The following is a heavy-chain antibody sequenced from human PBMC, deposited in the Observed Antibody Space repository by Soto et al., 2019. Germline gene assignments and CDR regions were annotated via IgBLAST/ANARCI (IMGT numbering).Heavy chain of an antibody. CDR2: IYSSGST. J-gene: IGHJ5*02. CDR3: TRGPGSYNWFDL. CDR1: GGSISGNY. V-gene: IGHV4-4*07. D-gene: IGHD3-10*01. Sequence: PSETLSLTCIVSGGSISGNYWSWIRQPAGKGLEWIGRIYSSGSTSYNPSLKSRVIMAEDTSKNQFSLKLGSVTAADTAVYYCTRGPGSYNWFDLWGQGTLVTVSS.